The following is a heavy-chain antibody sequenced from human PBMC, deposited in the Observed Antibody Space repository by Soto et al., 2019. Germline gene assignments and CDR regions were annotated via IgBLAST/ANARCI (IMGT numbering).Heavy chain of an antibody. J-gene: IGHJ5*02. V-gene: IGHV5-51*03. CDR2: IYPGDSDT. CDR1: GYTFTNYW. D-gene: IGHD3-3*01. CDR3: VRRRYYTSVSPRVGWFDP. Sequence: EVQLVQSGAEVKKPGESLRISCKGSGYTFTNYWIGWVRQMPGKGLEWMGVIYPGDSDTRYSPSFQGQVTISVDKSITTAYLQWSSLKASDTAIYYCVRRRYYTSVSPRVGWFDPWGQGTLVTVSS.